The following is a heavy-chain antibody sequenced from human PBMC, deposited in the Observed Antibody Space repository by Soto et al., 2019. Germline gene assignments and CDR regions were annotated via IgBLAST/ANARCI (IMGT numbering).Heavy chain of an antibody. V-gene: IGHV3-30*18. D-gene: IGHD5-12*01. CDR3: AKLVATIQTDY. J-gene: IGHJ4*02. CDR1: GFTFSSYG. Sequence: PGGSLRLSCAASGFTFSSYGMHWVRQAPGKGLEWVAVISYDGRNKYYADSVKGRFTISRDNSKNTLYLQMNSLRAEDTAVYYCAKLVATIQTDYWGQGTLVTVSS. CDR2: ISYDGRNK.